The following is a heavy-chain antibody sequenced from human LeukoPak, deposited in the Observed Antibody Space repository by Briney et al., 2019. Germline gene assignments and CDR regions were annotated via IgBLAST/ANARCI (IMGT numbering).Heavy chain of an antibody. D-gene: IGHD2-2*01. Sequence: GGSLRLSCAASGFTFSSYEMNWIRQAPGRGLEWLSYITSSGSTIYYADSVKGRFTISRDNAKNSLYLHMNSLRAEDTAVYYCARGVVPAAIDVYYGMDVWGQGTTVTVSS. CDR2: ITSSGSTI. J-gene: IGHJ6*02. CDR1: GFTFSSYE. V-gene: IGHV3-48*03. CDR3: ARGVVPAAIDVYYGMDV.